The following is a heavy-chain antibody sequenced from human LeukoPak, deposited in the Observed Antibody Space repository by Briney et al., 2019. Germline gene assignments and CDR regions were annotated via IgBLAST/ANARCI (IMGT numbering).Heavy chain of an antibody. CDR2: IYYSGST. J-gene: IGHJ6*02. CDR1: GGSISSYY. V-gene: IGHV4-59*01. CDR3: AKDHYDSSGYSPPDYGMDV. D-gene: IGHD3-22*01. Sequence: PSETLSLTCTVSGGSISSYYWSWIRQPPGKGLEWIGYIYYSGSTNYNPSLKSRVTISVDTSKNQFSLKLSSVTAADTAVYYCAKDHYDSSGYSPPDYGMDVWGQGTTVTVSS.